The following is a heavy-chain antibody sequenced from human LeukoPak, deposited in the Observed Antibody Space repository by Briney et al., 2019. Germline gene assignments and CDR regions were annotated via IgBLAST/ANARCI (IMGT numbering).Heavy chain of an antibody. CDR1: GYTSTGYY. CDR2: INPNSGDT. CDR3: ARGPNYYDSSGLAFDI. J-gene: IGHJ3*02. Sequence: ASVKVSCKASGYTSTGYYRHWVRQAPGQGLEWMGRINPNSGDTNYAQKFQGRVTMTRDKSISTAYMELSRLRSDDTAVYYCARGPNYYDSSGLAFDIWGQGTMVTVSS. D-gene: IGHD3-22*01. V-gene: IGHV1-2*06.